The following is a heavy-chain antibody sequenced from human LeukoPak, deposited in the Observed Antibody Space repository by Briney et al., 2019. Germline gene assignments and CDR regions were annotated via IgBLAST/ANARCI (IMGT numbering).Heavy chain of an antibody. D-gene: IGHD2-2*01. V-gene: IGHV1-2*02. CDR3: ARDPQVPAHTLGWFDP. CDR2: INPNSGGT. CDR1: GYTFTGYY. Sequence: GASVKVSCKASGYTFTGYYMHWVRQAPGQGLEWMGWINPNSGGTNYAQKFQGRVTMTRDTSISTAYMELSRLRSDDTAVYYCARDPQVPAHTLGWFDPWGQGTLVTVSS. J-gene: IGHJ5*02.